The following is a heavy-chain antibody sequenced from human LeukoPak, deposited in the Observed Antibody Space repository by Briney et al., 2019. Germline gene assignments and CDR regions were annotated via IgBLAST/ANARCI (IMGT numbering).Heavy chain of an antibody. CDR1: GFTFSSYA. CDR3: AKCAVSLVVRGVIDY. J-gene: IGHJ4*02. Sequence: PGGSLRLSCAASGFTFSSYAMSWVRQAPGKGLEWVSAISGSGGSTYYADSVKGLFTISRDNSKNTLYLQMNSLRAEDTAVYYCAKCAVSLVVRGVIDYWGQGTLVTVSS. CDR2: ISGSGGST. D-gene: IGHD3-10*01. V-gene: IGHV3-23*01.